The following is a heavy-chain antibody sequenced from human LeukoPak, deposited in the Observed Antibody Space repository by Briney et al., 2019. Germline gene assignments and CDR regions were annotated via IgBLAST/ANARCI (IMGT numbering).Heavy chain of an antibody. Sequence: PGGSLRLSCAASGFTFSSYEMNWVRQAPGKGLEGVSYISSSGSTIYYADSVKGRFTISRDNAKNSLYLQMNSLRAEDTAVYYCARVPLPSGWLYSFDYWGQGTLVTVSS. J-gene: IGHJ4*02. CDR2: ISSSGSTI. CDR3: ARVPLPSGWLYSFDY. CDR1: GFTFSSYE. V-gene: IGHV3-48*03. D-gene: IGHD6-19*01.